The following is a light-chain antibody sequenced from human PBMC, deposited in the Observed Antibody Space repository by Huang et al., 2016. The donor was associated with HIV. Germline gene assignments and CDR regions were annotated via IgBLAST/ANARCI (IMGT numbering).Light chain of an antibody. CDR3: QQRSNWLFT. J-gene: IGKJ3*01. CDR2: DIS. V-gene: IGKV3-11*01. CDR1: QGVNTY. Sequence: EIVLTQSPATLSLSPGEKATLSCRGSQGVNTYSAWYQQNPGQAPRLLIYDISNRATGVPARFSGSGSGTNCTLTISSREPEDFAVYYCQQRSNWLFTFGPGTKVDIK.